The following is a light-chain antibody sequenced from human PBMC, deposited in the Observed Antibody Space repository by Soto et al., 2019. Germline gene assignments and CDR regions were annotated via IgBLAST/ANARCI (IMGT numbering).Light chain of an antibody. CDR3: CSYAGSVTYV. V-gene: IGLV2-23*01. J-gene: IGLJ1*01. Sequence: QSVLTQPASVSGSPGQSITISCTGTSSDVGSYNLVSWYQQYPGKAPKLMIYEGSKRPSGVSNRLSGSKSGNSASLTIFGLQAEDEADYYCCSYAGSVTYVFGTGTKVTVL. CDR1: SSDVGSYNL. CDR2: EGS.